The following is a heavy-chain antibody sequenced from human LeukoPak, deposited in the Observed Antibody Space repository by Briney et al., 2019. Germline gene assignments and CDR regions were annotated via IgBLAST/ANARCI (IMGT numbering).Heavy chain of an antibody. J-gene: IGHJ4*02. D-gene: IGHD4-23*01. CDR2: IYSGGST. CDR3: ARDRSYGGNSLDY. CDR1: GFTVNSNY. Sequence: GGSLRLSCAASGFTVNSNYMSWVRQAPGQGLEWVSVIYSGGSTYYADSVKGRFTISRDNSKNTLYLQMNSLRAEDTAVYYCARDRSYGGNSLDYWGQGTLVTVSS. V-gene: IGHV3-66*01.